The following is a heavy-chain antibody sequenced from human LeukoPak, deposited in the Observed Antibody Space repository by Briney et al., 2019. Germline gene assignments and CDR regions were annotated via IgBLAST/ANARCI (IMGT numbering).Heavy chain of an antibody. CDR1: GFTFSGSA. D-gene: IGHD3-10*01. CDR2: IRSKANSYAT. CDR3: TTDYPYGSGSYPIDY. Sequence: GGSLRLSCAASGFTFSGSAMHWVRQASGKGLEWVGRIRSKANSYATAYAASVKGRFTISRDDSKNTLYLQMNSLKTEDTAVYYCTTDYPYGSGSYPIDYWGQGTLVTVSS. V-gene: IGHV3-73*01. J-gene: IGHJ4*02.